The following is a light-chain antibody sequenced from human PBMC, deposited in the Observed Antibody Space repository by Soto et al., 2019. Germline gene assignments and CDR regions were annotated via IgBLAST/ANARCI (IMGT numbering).Light chain of an antibody. CDR1: QSVSSN. V-gene: IGKV3-15*01. Sequence: EIVMTQSPDTLSVSPGERATLSCRASQSVSSNLAWYQHKPGQAPRLLMYGASTRATGVPARFSGSGSGTEFTLTISSLQSEDFAVYYCQQFRNWPWTFGQGTKVEV. CDR3: QQFRNWPWT. CDR2: GAS. J-gene: IGKJ1*01.